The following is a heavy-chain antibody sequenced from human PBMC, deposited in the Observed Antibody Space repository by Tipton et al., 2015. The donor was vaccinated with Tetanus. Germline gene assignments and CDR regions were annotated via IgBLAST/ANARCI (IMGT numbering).Heavy chain of an antibody. CDR3: ARDSTYGDYGGYFDY. D-gene: IGHD4-17*01. V-gene: IGHV1-46*01. Sequence: QVQLVQSGAEVKKPGASVKVSCKASGYTFTSYYMHWVRQAPGQGLEWMGIINPSGGSTSYAQKFQGRVTMTRDTSTSTVYMELSSLRSEDTAVYYCARDSTYGDYGGYFDYWGQGTLATVSS. CDR1: GYTFTSYY. CDR2: INPSGGST. J-gene: IGHJ4*02.